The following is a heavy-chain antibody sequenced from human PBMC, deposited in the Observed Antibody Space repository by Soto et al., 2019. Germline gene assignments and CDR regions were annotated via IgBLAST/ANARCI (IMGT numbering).Heavy chain of an antibody. CDR2: ISARGEKT. V-gene: IGHV3-23*01. J-gene: IGHJ6*02. Sequence: LRLSCAASGFTLNSYAMNWVRQAPGKGLEWVSGISARGEKTYYADSVKGRFTISRDNSKNTVYLQMNSLRAKDTAVFYCAKALPMYYYDSSGYSDYYYDMDVWGQGTTVTVSS. CDR1: GFTLNSYA. D-gene: IGHD3-22*01. CDR3: AKALPMYYYDSSGYSDYYYDMDV.